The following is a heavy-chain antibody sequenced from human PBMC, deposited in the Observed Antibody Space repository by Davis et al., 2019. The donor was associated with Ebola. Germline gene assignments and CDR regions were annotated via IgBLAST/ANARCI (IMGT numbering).Heavy chain of an antibody. CDR2: LNPNSGGT. CDR3: ARRYCSSTSCYGSWFDP. V-gene: IGHV1-2*06. J-gene: IGHJ5*02. Sequence: ASVQVSCKASGYTFTSYAMHWVRQAPGQRLEWMGRLNPNSGGTNYAQKFQGRVTMTRDTSISTAYMELSRLRSDDTAVYYCARRYCSSTSCYGSWFDPWGQGTLVTVSS. CDR1: GYTFTSYA. D-gene: IGHD2-2*01.